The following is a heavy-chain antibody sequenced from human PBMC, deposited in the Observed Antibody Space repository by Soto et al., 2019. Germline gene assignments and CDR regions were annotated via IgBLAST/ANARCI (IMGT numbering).Heavy chain of an antibody. D-gene: IGHD6-13*01. J-gene: IGHJ5*02. V-gene: IGHV6-1*01. CDR3: ARERGYSSSWYRNWFDP. CDR1: GDSVSSNSAA. Sequence: SQTLSLTCAISGDSVSSNSAAWNWIRQSPSRGLEWLGRTYYRSKWYNDYAVSVKSRITINPDTSKNQFSLQLNSVTLEDTAVYYCARERGYSSSWYRNWFDPWGQGTLVTVSS. CDR2: TYYRSKWYN.